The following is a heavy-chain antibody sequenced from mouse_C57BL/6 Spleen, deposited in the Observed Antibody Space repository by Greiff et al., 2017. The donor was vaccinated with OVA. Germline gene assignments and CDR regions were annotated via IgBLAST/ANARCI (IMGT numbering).Heavy chain of an antibody. CDR2: IDPSDSYT. D-gene: IGHD2-5*01. J-gene: IGHJ4*01. Sequence: QVHVKQPGAELVMPGASVKLSCKASGYTFTSYWMHWVKQRPGQGLEWIGEIDPSDSYTNYNQKFKGKSTLTVDKSSSTAYMQLSSLTSEDSAVYYCARMTSAYSNYVGYAMDYWGQGTSVTVSS. CDR1: GYTFTSYW. CDR3: ARMTSAYSNYVGYAMDY. V-gene: IGHV1-69*01.